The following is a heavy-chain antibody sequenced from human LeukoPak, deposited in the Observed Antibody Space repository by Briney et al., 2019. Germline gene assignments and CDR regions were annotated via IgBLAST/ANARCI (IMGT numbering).Heavy chain of an antibody. CDR1: GGSFSGYY. J-gene: IGHJ6*03. D-gene: IGHD3-16*01. Sequence: PSETLSLTCAVYGGSFSGYYWSWIRQPPGKGLEWIGEINHSGSTNYNPSLKSRVTISVDTSKNQFSLKLSSVTAADTAVYYCASSYDYYYYMDVWGKGTTVTISS. V-gene: IGHV4-34*01. CDR2: INHSGST. CDR3: ASSYDYYYYMDV.